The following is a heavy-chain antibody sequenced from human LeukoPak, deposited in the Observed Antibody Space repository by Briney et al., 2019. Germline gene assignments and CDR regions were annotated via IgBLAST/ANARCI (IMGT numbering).Heavy chain of an antibody. Sequence: SETLSLTCTVSGGSISSYYWSWIRQPPGKGLEWIGEINHSGSTNYNPSLKSRVTISVDTSKNQFSLKLSSVTAADTAVYYCARQVYYMDVWGKGTTVTISS. CDR2: INHSGST. J-gene: IGHJ6*03. V-gene: IGHV4-34*01. CDR3: ARQVYYMDV. CDR1: GGSISSYY.